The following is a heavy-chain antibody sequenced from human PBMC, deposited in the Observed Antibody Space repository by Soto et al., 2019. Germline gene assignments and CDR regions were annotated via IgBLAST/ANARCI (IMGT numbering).Heavy chain of an antibody. J-gene: IGHJ4*02. CDR2: INHSGST. CDR1: GGSFSGYY. Sequence: SETLSRTCAVYGGSFSGYYWSWIRQPPGKGLEWIGEINHSGSTNYNPSLKSRVTISVDTSKNQFSLKLSSVTAADTAVYYCARTRVYYDFWSGYIDYWGQGTLVTVSS. V-gene: IGHV4-34*01. D-gene: IGHD3-3*01. CDR3: ARTRVYYDFWSGYIDY.